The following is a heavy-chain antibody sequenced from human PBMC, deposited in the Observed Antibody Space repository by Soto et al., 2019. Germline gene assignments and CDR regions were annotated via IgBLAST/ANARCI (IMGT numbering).Heavy chain of an antibody. CDR1: AYILNYYY. CDR2: MTPSDGST. CDR3: AKHCGGDCSNGFDI. Sequence: ASVKVSCKTSAYILNYYYIHWVRQAPGQGLEWMGVMTPSDGSTNYAQSFQGRVTMTRDTSTRTVYVEPSSLRSEDTAVYYCAKHCGGDCSNGFDIWGQGTKVTVSS. J-gene: IGHJ3*02. D-gene: IGHD2-21*02. V-gene: IGHV1-46*02.